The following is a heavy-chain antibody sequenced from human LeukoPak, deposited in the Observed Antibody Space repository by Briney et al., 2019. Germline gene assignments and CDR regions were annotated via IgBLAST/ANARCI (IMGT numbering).Heavy chain of an antibody. D-gene: IGHD5-12*01. Sequence: PSETLSLTCAVYGGSFSGYYWSWIRQPPGKGLEWIGEINHSGSTNYNPSLKSRVTISVDTSKNQFSLQLNSVTPEDTAVYYCARGDVDIVATINSGAFDIWGQGTMVTVSS. CDR2: INHSGST. J-gene: IGHJ3*02. V-gene: IGHV4-34*01. CDR3: ARGDVDIVATINSGAFDI. CDR1: GGSFSGYY.